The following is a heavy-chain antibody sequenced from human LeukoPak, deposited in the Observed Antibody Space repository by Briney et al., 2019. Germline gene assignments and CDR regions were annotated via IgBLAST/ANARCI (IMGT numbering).Heavy chain of an antibody. CDR1: GFTFSNAW. D-gene: IGHD6-13*01. CDR3: AKAQKATFFGSSWFPALFDY. CDR2: IKSKTDGGTT. V-gene: IGHV3-15*01. Sequence: GGSLRLSCAASGFTFSNAWMSWVRQAPGKGLEWVGRIKSKTDGGTTDYAAPVKGRFTISRDDSKNTLYLQMNSLRAEDTAVYYCAKAQKATFFGSSWFPALFDYWGQGTLVTVSS. J-gene: IGHJ4*02.